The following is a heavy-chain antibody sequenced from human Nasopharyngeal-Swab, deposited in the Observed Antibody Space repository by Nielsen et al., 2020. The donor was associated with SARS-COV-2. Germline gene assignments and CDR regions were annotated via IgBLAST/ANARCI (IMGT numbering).Heavy chain of an antibody. Sequence: WIRQPPGKGLEWVSVIYSGGSSTYYADSVKGRFTISRDNSKNTLYLQMNSLRAEDTAVYYCARELPTDYYYGMDVWGQGTTVTVSS. J-gene: IGHJ6*02. CDR2: IYSGGSST. CDR3: ARELPTDYYYGMDV. V-gene: IGHV3-23*03. D-gene: IGHD4-17*01.